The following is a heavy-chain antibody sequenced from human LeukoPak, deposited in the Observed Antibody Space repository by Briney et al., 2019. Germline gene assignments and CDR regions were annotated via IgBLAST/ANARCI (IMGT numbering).Heavy chain of an antibody. J-gene: IGHJ6*01. D-gene: IGHD3-10*01. CDR2: ISDSVVST. V-gene: IGHV3-23*01. CDR3: SKDLGGAKDYYDYCGMDV. CDR1: RFTLSSYA. Sequence: GGSLRLSCAPSRFTLSSYAMKWVRQAPGKGLEWVSGISDSVVSTSYADSLNARVTISRDNSNNKLYVQMNTLRAEDPTVYYCSKDLGGAKDYYDYCGMDVGGQGTTVTVS.